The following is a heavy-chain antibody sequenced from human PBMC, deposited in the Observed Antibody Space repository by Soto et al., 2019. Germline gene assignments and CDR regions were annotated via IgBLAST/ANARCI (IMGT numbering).Heavy chain of an antibody. CDR1: GFSVSTND. CDR3: ARATYDYGDYPIDD. CDR2: INTSGGA. Sequence: LRLSCAASGFSVSTNDLSWVRQAPGKGLDWVSAINTSGGAYYADSVKGRFTISRDNSKNTLYLQMNSLRAEDTAVYYCARATYDYGDYPIDDWGQGTPVTVSS. J-gene: IGHJ4*02. D-gene: IGHD4-17*01. V-gene: IGHV3-53*01.